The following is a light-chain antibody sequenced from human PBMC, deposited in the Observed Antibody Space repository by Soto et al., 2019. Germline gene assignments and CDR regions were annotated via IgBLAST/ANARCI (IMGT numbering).Light chain of an antibody. J-gene: IGLJ2*01. Sequence: LSQPASVSGSPGQSITISCTGTSSDVGSYNLVSWYQQHPGKAPKLMIYEVSKRPSGVSNRFSGSKSGNTASLTISGLQAEDEADYYCCSYAGSSTLFGGGTKVTVL. CDR1: SSDVGSYNL. CDR2: EVS. V-gene: IGLV2-23*02. CDR3: CSYAGSSTL.